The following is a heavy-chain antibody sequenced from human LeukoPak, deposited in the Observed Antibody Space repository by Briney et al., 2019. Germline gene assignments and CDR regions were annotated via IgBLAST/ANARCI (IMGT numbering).Heavy chain of an antibody. J-gene: IGHJ6*02. D-gene: IGHD1-26*01. V-gene: IGHV4-39*01. CDR1: GGSISSSSYY. Sequence: PSETLSLTRTVSGGSISSSSYYWGWIRQPPGKGLEWIGSIYYSGSTYYNPSLKSRVTISVDTSKNQFSLKLSSVTAADTAVYYCARHECELLKGRYYYYGMDVWGQGTTVTVSS. CDR2: IYYSGST. CDR3: ARHECELLKGRYYYYGMDV.